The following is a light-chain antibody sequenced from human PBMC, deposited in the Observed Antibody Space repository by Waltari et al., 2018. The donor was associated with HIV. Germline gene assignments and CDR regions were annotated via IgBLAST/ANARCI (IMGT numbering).Light chain of an antibody. V-gene: IGKV3-20*01. CDR2: GPF. J-gene: IGKJ2*03. Sequence: EIVLTHSPGTLSLSPGARATLSCRSSQSVPRTFLAWYQQKRGQAPRLLTYGPFSRASGIPDSFRGGGSGADFTLTISRLEPEDFAVYYCLQYGSLPYSFGQGTKLEIK. CDR1: QSVPRTF. CDR3: LQYGSLPYS.